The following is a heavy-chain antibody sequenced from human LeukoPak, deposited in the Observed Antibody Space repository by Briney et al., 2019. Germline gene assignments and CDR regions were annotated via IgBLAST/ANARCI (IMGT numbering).Heavy chain of an antibody. J-gene: IGHJ6*03. CDR2: IYYSGST. Sequence: SETLSLTCTVSGGSISSYYWSWIRQPPGKGLEWIGYIYYSGSTNYNPSLKSRVTISVDTSKNQFSLKLSSVTAAGTAVYYCARGLVAARWYYYYMDVWGKGTTVTVSS. CDR1: GGSISSYY. D-gene: IGHD6-6*01. CDR3: ARGLVAARWYYYYMDV. V-gene: IGHV4-59*01.